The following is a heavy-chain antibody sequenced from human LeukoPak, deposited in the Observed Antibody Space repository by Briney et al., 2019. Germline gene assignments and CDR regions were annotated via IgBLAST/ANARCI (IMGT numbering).Heavy chain of an antibody. CDR1: GYTFTSYG. V-gene: IGHV1-18*01. J-gene: IGHJ4*02. CDR2: ISAYNGNT. CDR3: ARDLGPAAIDGNFDY. D-gene: IGHD2-2*01. Sequence: LKVSCKASGYTFTSYGISWGRQAPGQGLEWMGWISAYNGNTNYAQKLQGRVTMTTDTSTSTAYMELRSLRSDDTAVYYCARDLGPAAIDGNFDYWGQGTLVTVSS.